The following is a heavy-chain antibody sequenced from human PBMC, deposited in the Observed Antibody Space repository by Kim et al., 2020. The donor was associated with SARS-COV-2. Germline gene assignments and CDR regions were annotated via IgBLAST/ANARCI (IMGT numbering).Heavy chain of an antibody. CDR3: ARNIVVVVAGRGIAFDI. V-gene: IGHV4-4*07. CDR2: IYTSGST. D-gene: IGHD2-15*01. CDR1: GGSISSYY. Sequence: SETLSLTCTVSGGSISSYYWSWIRQPAGKGLEWIGRIYTSGSTNYNPSLKSRVTMSVDTSKNQFSLKLSSVTAADTAVYYCARNIVVVVAGRGIAFDIWGQGTMVTVSS. J-gene: IGHJ3*02.